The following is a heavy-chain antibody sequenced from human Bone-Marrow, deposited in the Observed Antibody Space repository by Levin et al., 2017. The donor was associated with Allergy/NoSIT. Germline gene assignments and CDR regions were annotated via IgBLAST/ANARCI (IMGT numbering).Heavy chain of an antibody. Sequence: KISCKASGGTFSSYAISWVRQAPGQGLEWMGGIIPIFGTANYAQKFQGRVTITADESTSTAYMELSSLRSEDTAVYYCARGPIRSGYSSSWYSDYWGQGTLVTVSS. V-gene: IGHV1-69*01. J-gene: IGHJ4*02. CDR2: IIPIFGTA. D-gene: IGHD6-13*01. CDR1: GGTFSSYA. CDR3: ARGPIRSGYSSSWYSDY.